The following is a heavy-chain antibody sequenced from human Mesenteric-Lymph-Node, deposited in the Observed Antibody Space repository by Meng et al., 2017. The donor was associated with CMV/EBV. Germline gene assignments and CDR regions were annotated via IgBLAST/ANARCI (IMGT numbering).Heavy chain of an antibody. Sequence: SVKVSCKASGYTFSDYYINWVRQAPGQGLEWMGGIIPIFGTANYAQKFQGRVTITTDESTSTAYMELSGLRSEDTAVYYCAIQLFLEWPHSPQPHGMDVWGQGTTVTVSS. CDR3: AIQLFLEWPHSPQPHGMDV. J-gene: IGHJ6*02. CDR1: GYTFSDYY. CDR2: IIPIFGTA. D-gene: IGHD3-3*01. V-gene: IGHV1-69*05.